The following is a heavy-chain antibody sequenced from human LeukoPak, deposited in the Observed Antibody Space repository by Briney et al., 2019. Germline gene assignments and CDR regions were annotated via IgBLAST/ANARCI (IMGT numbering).Heavy chain of an antibody. CDR3: ARVSSGWYEPSFDY. J-gene: IGHJ4*02. D-gene: IGHD6-19*01. CDR1: GYTFTSYA. V-gene: IGHV1-3*01. Sequence: GASVKVSCKASGYTFTSYAIQWVRQAPGQRLEWMGWINAGHGNTKYSQKFQGRVTITRDTSASTAYMELSSLRSEDTAVYYCARVSSGWYEPSFDYWGQGTLVTVSS. CDR2: INAGHGNT.